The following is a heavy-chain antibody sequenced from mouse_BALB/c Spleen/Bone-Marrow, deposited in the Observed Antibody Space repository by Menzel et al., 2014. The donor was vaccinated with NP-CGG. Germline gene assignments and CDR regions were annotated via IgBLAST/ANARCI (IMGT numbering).Heavy chain of an antibody. CDR2: INPSNGGT. CDR3: TRSGNYLFAY. D-gene: IGHD2-1*01. V-gene: IGHV1S81*02. CDR1: GYTFTNYY. Sequence: LQESGAELVKPGASVRLSCKASGYTFTNYYMYWVKQRPGQGLEWVGEINPSNGGTNFNEKFKSKATLTVDKSSNTTYMQLSSLTSEDSAVYYCTRSGNYLFAYWGRGTLVTVSA. J-gene: IGHJ3*01.